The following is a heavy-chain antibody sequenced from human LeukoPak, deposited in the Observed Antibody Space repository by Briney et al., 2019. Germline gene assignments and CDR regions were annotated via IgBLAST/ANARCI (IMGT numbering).Heavy chain of an antibody. D-gene: IGHD3-3*01. Sequence: GGSLRLSCAASGFTFSSYAMHWVRQAPGKGLEWVAVISYDGSNKCYADSVKGRFSISRDNSKNTLYLQMNSLRPEDTAVYYCARDMTPPFTGWSGYPNFDYWGQGTLVTVSS. J-gene: IGHJ4*02. CDR1: GFTFSSYA. CDR2: ISYDGSNK. V-gene: IGHV3-30-3*01. CDR3: ARDMTPPFTGWSGYPNFDY.